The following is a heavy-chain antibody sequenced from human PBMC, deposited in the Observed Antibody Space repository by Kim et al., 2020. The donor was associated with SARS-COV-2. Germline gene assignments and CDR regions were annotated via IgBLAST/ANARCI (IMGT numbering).Heavy chain of an antibody. D-gene: IGHD3-3*01. CDR3: AKENTAFGVLKDGLDV. J-gene: IGHJ6*01. V-gene: IGHV3-43D*03. Sequence: GGSLRLSCVGSGFSFEDYDMHWVRQPPGKGLAWVSRISWSGDDSDYADSLRGRFIVSRDNSQNSLYLQMNNLRPEDTALYYCAKENTAFGVLKDGLDVWG. CDR2: ISWSGDDS. CDR1: GFSFEDYD.